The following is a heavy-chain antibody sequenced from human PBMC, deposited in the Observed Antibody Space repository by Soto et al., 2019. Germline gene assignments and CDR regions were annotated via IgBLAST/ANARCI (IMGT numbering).Heavy chain of an antibody. D-gene: IGHD1-26*01. CDR1: GFTFSSYA. J-gene: IGHJ6*03. CDR3: AKDWEDYYYYYMDV. Sequence: GGSLRLSCAASGFTFSSYAMSWVRQAPGKGLEWVSAISGSGGSTYYADSVKGRFTISRDNSKNTLYLQMNSLRAEDTAVYYCAKDWEDYYYYYMDVWGKGTTVTVSS. V-gene: IGHV3-23*01. CDR2: ISGSGGST.